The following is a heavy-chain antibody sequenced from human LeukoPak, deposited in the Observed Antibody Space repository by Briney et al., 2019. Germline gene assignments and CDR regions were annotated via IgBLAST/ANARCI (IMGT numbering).Heavy chain of an antibody. CDR2: IKQDGSET. Sequence: GGSLRLSCAASGFTFGNSWMTWVRQAPGKGLEWVASIKQDGSETYYVDSVKGRFTISRDNAKNSLYLQMSSLRAEDTATYYCAKDYCRDGNCPFPFLDSWGQGTQVTVSS. V-gene: IGHV3-7*03. J-gene: IGHJ4*02. D-gene: IGHD2-15*01. CDR3: AKDYCRDGNCPFPFLDS. CDR1: GFTFGNSW.